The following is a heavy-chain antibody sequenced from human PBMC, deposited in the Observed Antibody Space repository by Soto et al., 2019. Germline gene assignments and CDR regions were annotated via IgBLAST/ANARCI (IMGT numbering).Heavy chain of an antibody. CDR1: GGTFSSYT. V-gene: IGHV1-69*04. Sequence: ASVKVSCKASGGTFSSYTISWVRQAPGQGLEWMGRIIPILGIANYAQKFQGRVTITADKSTSTAYMELSSLRSEDTAVYYCVRDRGDGYNFGAFDIWGQGTMVTVSS. J-gene: IGHJ3*02. D-gene: IGHD5-12*01. CDR3: VRDRGDGYNFGAFDI. CDR2: IIPILGIA.